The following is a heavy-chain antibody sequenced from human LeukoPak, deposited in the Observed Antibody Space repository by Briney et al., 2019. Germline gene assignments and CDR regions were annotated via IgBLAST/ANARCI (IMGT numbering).Heavy chain of an antibody. CDR3: ARGSDTAEAFDI. V-gene: IGHV4-30-4*01. CDR1: GGSISSGDYY. D-gene: IGHD5-18*01. CDR2: IYYSGST. Sequence: SQTLSLTCTVSGGSISSGDYYWSWIRQPPGKGLEWIGYIYYSGSTNYNPSLKSRVTISVDTSKNQFSLKLSSVTAADTAVYYCARGSDTAEAFDIWGQGTMVTVSS. J-gene: IGHJ3*02.